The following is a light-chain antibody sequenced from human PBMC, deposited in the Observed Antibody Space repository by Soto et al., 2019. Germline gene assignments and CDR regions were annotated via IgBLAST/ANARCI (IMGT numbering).Light chain of an antibody. V-gene: IGKV1-39*01. CDR3: QQSFSVPPT. CDR1: QSISSY. Sequence: DIQMTQPPSSLSASVGDRVTITCRASQSISSYLNWYQQKPGKAPKLLIYSTSNLQSGVPSGFSGSGSGTNFSLTISNLQPEDFATYYCQQSFSVPPTFGQGTRLEIK. J-gene: IGKJ5*01. CDR2: STS.